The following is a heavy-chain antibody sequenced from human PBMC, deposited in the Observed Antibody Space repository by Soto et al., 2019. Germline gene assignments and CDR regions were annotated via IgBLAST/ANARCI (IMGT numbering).Heavy chain of an antibody. CDR1: GFPFNSYL. J-gene: IGHJ6*03. V-gene: IGHV3-7*01. D-gene: IGHD3-3*01. Sequence: PGGSLILSCASSGFPFNSYLLSWVRQAPGEGLEWVANIKQDGSEKYYVDSVKGRFTSSRDHAKNSLYLQLNSLRAEDTAVYYCARVRDDFWSGYDYYFYYYMEVWGKGTTVTVSS. CDR2: IKQDGSEK. CDR3: ARVRDDFWSGYDYYFYYYMEV.